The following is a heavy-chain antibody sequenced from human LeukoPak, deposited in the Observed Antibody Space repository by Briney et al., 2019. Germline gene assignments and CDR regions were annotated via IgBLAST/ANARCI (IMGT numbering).Heavy chain of an antibody. CDR2: ISSSSSHI. CDR1: GFTFSSYS. Sequence: GGSLRLSCAAPGFTFSSYSMNWVRQAPGKGLEWVSSISSSSSHIYYTDSVKGRFTISRDNTQNSLYLQMNSLRAEDTAVYYCARDPSAVPAAVNWFDPWGQGTLVTVSS. CDR3: ARDPSAVPAAVNWFDP. J-gene: IGHJ5*02. D-gene: IGHD2-2*01. V-gene: IGHV3-21*06.